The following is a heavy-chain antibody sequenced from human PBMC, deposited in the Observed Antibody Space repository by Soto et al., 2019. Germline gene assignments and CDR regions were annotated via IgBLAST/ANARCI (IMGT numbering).Heavy chain of an antibody. J-gene: IGHJ4*02. D-gene: IGHD6-13*01. Sequence: ASVKVSCKASGYTFTTYDISWVRQATGQGLEWMGWMDPKSGHTDYAAKFQGRVTMTRNTSISTAYMELSSLRSDDTAVYYCARGRSWRDHWGQGTLVTVSS. CDR1: GYTFTTYD. CDR3: ARGRSWRDH. V-gene: IGHV1-8*01. CDR2: MDPKSGHT.